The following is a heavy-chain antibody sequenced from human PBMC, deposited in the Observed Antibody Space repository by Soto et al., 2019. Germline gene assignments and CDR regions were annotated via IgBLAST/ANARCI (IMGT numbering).Heavy chain of an antibody. Sequence: GASVKVSCKASGGTFSSHAISWVRQAPGQGLEWMGWINAGNGNRKYSQKFQGRVTITRDTSASTAYMELSSLRSEDTAVYYCARDSPPSDYWGQGTLVTVSS. CDR2: INAGNGNR. CDR1: GGTFSSHA. CDR3: ARDSPPSDY. V-gene: IGHV1-3*01. J-gene: IGHJ4*02.